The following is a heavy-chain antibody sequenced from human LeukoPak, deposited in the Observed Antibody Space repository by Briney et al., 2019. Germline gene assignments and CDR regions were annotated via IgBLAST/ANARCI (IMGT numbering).Heavy chain of an antibody. V-gene: IGHV3-48*04. CDR2: ISSSSSTI. Sequence: GGSLRLSCAASGFTFSSYSMNWVRQAPGKGLEWVSYISSSSSTIYYADSVKGRFTISRDNAKNSLYLQMNSLRAEDTAVYYCARDGLRYSSSWNDYWGQGTLVTVSS. CDR3: ARDGLRYSSSWNDY. CDR1: GFTFSSYS. J-gene: IGHJ4*02. D-gene: IGHD6-13*01.